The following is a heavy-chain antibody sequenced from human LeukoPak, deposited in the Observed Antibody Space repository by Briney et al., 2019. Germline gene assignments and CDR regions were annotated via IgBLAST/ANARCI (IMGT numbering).Heavy chain of an antibody. CDR2: IYYSGST. Sequence: SETLSLTCTVSGGSISSGGYYWSWIRQHPGKGLEWIGYIYYSGSTYYNPSLKSRVTISVDMSKNQFSLKLSSVTAADTAVYYCARSPVVAATPVYWGQGTLVTVSS. CDR3: ARSPVVAATPVY. D-gene: IGHD2-15*01. CDR1: GGSISSGGYY. V-gene: IGHV4-31*03. J-gene: IGHJ4*02.